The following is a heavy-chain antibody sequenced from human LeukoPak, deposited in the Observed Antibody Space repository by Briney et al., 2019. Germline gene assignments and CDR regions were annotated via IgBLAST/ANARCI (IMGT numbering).Heavy chain of an antibody. V-gene: IGHV1-18*01. D-gene: IGHD3-10*01. CDR1: GYSLTSYG. CDR2: ISGYNGRT. Sequence: ASVKVSCKTSGYSLTSYGISWVRQAPGQGLEWLGWISGYNGRTEYSQKLQGRVTMTTDTSTSTAYMELRSLTSDDTAMYYCARDIGVSQFDYWGQGTLVTVSS. CDR3: ARDIGVSQFDY. J-gene: IGHJ4*02.